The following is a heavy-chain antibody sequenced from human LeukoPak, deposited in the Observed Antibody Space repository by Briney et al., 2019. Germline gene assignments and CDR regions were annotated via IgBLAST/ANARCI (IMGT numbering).Heavy chain of an antibody. CDR2: IYDSGST. Sequence: SETLSLTCTVSGGSISSYFWSWIRQPPGKGLEWIGYIYDSGSTNYNPSFKSRVTISVDTPNTQFSLKLSSVTAADTAVYYCASGYSSGWYGVWGQGTLVTVSS. J-gene: IGHJ4*02. CDR3: ASGYSSGWYGV. CDR1: GGSISSYF. V-gene: IGHV4-59*08. D-gene: IGHD6-19*01.